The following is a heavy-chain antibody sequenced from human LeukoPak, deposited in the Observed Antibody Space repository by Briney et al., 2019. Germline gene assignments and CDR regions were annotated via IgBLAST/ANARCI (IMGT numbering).Heavy chain of an antibody. D-gene: IGHD2/OR15-2a*01. CDR1: GFTSSRYS. CDR2: ISSTGTYI. J-gene: IGHJ6*03. Sequence: PGGSLRLSCSASGFTSSRYSMNWVRQVPGEGLEWVSSISSTGTYIYYADSVKGRFTISRDNAKNSLDLQMNSLRAEDTAIYYCARDRDYFTPFFQGVYNMDVWGKGTTVTVSS. CDR3: ARDRDYFTPFFQGVYNMDV. V-gene: IGHV3-21*01.